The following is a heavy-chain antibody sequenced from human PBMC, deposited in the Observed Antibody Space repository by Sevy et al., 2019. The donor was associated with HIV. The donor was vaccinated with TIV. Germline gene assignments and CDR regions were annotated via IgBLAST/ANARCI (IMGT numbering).Heavy chain of an antibody. CDR2: INPNSRGT. Sequence: VAVKVSCKASGYTFTGYYMHWVGQAPGQGLEWMGWINPNSRGTNYAQKFQGRVTMTRDTSISTAYMELSRLRSDDTAVSYRASDFDDFWSAHYQGTGAFDIWGQGTPVTVSS. CDR3: ASDFDDFWSAHYQGTGAFDI. CDR1: GYTFTGYY. V-gene: IGHV1-2*02. D-gene: IGHD3-3*01. J-gene: IGHJ3*02.